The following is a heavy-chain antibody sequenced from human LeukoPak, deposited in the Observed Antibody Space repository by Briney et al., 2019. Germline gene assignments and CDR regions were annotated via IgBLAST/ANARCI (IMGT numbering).Heavy chain of an antibody. CDR1: GYTFTNYG. V-gene: IGHV1-18*01. Sequence: ASVKVSCKISGYTFTNYGISWVRQAPGQGLEWMGWISAYNGNTNYAQKLQGRVTMTTDTSTSTAYMELRSLRSDDTAVYYCARDLGYCSGGSCYSRPPDYWGQGTLVTVSS. D-gene: IGHD2-15*01. CDR2: ISAYNGNT. J-gene: IGHJ4*02. CDR3: ARDLGYCSGGSCYSRPPDY.